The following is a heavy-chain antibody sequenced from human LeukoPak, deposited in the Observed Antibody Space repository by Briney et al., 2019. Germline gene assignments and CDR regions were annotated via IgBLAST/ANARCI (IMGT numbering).Heavy chain of an antibody. CDR3: VLGYTYGYLFDY. D-gene: IGHD5-18*01. CDR2: ISSSGSST. CDR1: GFTFSDYS. V-gene: IGHV3-11*04. Sequence: GRSLRLSCVASGFTFSDYSMSWIRQAPGKGLEWVSYISSSGSSTYYADTVKGRFTISRDNAKNSLSLQMNSLRAEDTAVYYCVLGYTYGYLFDYWGQGTLVTVSS. J-gene: IGHJ4*02.